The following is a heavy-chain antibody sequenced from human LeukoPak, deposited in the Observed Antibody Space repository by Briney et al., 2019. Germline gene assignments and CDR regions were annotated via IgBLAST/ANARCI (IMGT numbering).Heavy chain of an antibody. J-gene: IGHJ4*02. CDR1: GGSFSGYY. CDR3: ARGSPYMVRGVIPFDY. Sequence: SETLPLTCAVYGGSFSGYYWSWIRQPPGKGLEWIGEINHSGSTNYNPSLKSRVTISVDTSKNQFSLKLSSVTAADTAVYYCARGSPYMVRGVIPFDYWGQGTLVTVSS. D-gene: IGHD3-10*01. V-gene: IGHV4-34*01. CDR2: INHSGST.